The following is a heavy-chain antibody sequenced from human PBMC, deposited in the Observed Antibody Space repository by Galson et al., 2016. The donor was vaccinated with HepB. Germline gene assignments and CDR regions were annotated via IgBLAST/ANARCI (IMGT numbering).Heavy chain of an antibody. CDR2: IWFDGSYK. CDR1: GFTFSSYG. J-gene: IGHJ6*02. CDR3: VREPHGRVYGMDV. V-gene: IGHV3-33*01. D-gene: IGHD1-26*01. Sequence: SLRLSCATSGFTFSSYGMHWVRQPPGKGLEWVAAIWFDGSYKFHADSVKGRFTISRDNSKNTLYLQMDTLRVEDTAIYYCVREPHGRVYGMDVWGQGTMVTVFS.